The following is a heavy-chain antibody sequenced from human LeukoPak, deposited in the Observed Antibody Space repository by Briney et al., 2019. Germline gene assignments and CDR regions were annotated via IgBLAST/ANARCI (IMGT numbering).Heavy chain of an antibody. CDR3: ARDKGYSIDQ. CDR2: INGDGSST. J-gene: IGHJ5*02. V-gene: IGHV3-74*01. D-gene: IGHD5-18*01. Sequence: GGSLRLSCAASRFAFNTYWMHWVRQAPGTGLVWVSRINGDGSSTSYADFVKGRFTISRDNAKSTLYLQMNSLRAEETAIYYCARDKGYSIDQWGQGTLVTVSS. CDR1: RFAFNTYW.